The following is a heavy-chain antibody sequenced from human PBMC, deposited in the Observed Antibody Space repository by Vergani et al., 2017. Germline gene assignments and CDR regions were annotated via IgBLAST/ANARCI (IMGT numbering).Heavy chain of an antibody. CDR1: GFTFSSYA. CDR3: ARERGLGDGGNWFDP. D-gene: IGHD4-23*01. J-gene: IGHJ5*02. CDR2: ISGRGGST. V-gene: IGHV3-23*01. Sequence: EVQLLESGGGLVQPGGSLRLSCAASGFTFSSYAMSWVRQAPGKGLEWVSAISGRGGSTYYADSVKGRFTISRDNSKNTLYLQMNSLRAEDTAVYYCARERGLGDGGNWFDPWGQGTLVTVSS.